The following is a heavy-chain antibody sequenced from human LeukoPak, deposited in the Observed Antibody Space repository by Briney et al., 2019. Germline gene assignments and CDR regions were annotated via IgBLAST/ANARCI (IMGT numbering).Heavy chain of an antibody. CDR1: GGSISSSNW. Sequence: KASGTLSLTCAVSGGSISSSNWWSWVRQPPGKGLEWIGEIYHSGSTNYNPSLKSRVTISVDKSKNQFSLKLSSVTAADTAVYYCAIKNSSGWRSLDYWGQGTLVTVSS. V-gene: IGHV4-4*02. D-gene: IGHD6-19*01. CDR2: IYHSGST. CDR3: AIKNSSGWRSLDY. J-gene: IGHJ4*02.